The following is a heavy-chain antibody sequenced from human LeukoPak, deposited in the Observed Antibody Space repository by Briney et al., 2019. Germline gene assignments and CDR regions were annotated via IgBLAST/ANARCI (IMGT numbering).Heavy chain of an antibody. CDR1: GFTFSSYG. V-gene: IGHV3-30*18. J-gene: IGHJ4*02. D-gene: IGHD1-7*01. CDR2: ISSDGSNK. Sequence: GGSLRLSCAASGFTFSSYGMHWVRQAPGKGLEWVAVISSDGSNKYYADSVKGRFTISRDNSKNTLYLQMNSLRAEDTAVYYCAKVLVGTTCFEYWGQGTLSPSPQ. CDR3: AKVLVGTTCFEY.